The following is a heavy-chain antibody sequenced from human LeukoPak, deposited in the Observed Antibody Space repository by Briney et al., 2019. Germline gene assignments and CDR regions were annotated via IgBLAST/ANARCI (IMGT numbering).Heavy chain of an antibody. J-gene: IGHJ6*03. D-gene: IGHD3-3*01. Sequence: SETLSLTCTVSGGSISSYYWSWIRQPPGKGLEWIGYIYYSGSTYYNPSLKSRVTISVDTSKNQFSLKLSSVTAADTAVYYCARVGDYDFWSGPFYYMDVWGKGTTVTVSS. CDR3: ARVGDYDFWSGPFYYMDV. CDR1: GGSISSYY. V-gene: IGHV4-59*12. CDR2: IYYSGST.